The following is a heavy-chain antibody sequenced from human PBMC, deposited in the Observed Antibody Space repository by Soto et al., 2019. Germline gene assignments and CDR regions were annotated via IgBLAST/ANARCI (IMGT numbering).Heavy chain of an antibody. D-gene: IGHD5-18*01. CDR3: ARAGYSYGYTIGYYYYGMDV. V-gene: IGHV3-13*01. CDR2: IGTAGDT. J-gene: IGHJ6*02. CDR1: GFTFSSYD. Sequence: PGGSLRLSCAASGFTFSSYDMHWVRQATGKGLEWVSAIGTAGDTYYPGSVKGRFTISRENAKNSLYLQMNSLRAGDTAVYYCARAGYSYGYTIGYYYYGMDVWGQGTTVTVSS.